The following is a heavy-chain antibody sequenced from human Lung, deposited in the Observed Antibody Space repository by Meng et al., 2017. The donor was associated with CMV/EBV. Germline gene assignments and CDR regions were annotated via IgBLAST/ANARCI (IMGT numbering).Heavy chain of an antibody. CDR1: GFSPATYG. Sequence: VELVQSGGEVRKAGASVKGSCKASGFSPATYGFSWVRQAPGQGLDWMGWISAYTGKAEYAENLQGRVTLTTDTSTCTSFMELRSLTFDDTAVYYCARFEEKGTILLDYWGQGTLVTVSS. J-gene: IGHJ4*02. CDR2: ISAYTGKA. V-gene: IGHV1-18*01. D-gene: IGHD5-24*01. CDR3: ARFEEKGTILLDY.